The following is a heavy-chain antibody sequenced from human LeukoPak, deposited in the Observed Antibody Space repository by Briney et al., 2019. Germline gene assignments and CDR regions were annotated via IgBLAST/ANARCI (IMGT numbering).Heavy chain of an antibody. CDR2: IYSGDSS. D-gene: IGHD4-17*01. CDR3: ARDLLAVTTGGATY. J-gene: IGHJ4*02. Sequence: GGSLRLSCAASGFPVSSDYMTWVRQAPGKGLEWVSVIYSGDSSYYADSVKGRFTISRDNAKNSLYLQMNSLRAEDTAVYYCARDLLAVTTGGATYWGQGTLVTVSS. V-gene: IGHV3-53*01. CDR1: GFPVSSDY.